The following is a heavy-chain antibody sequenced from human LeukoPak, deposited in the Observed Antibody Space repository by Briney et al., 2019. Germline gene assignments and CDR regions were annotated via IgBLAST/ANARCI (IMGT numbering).Heavy chain of an antibody. CDR3: ATGGPQSSGLPYDY. J-gene: IGHJ4*02. D-gene: IGHD3-22*01. CDR2: IKSKPDGGTT. V-gene: IGHV3-15*01. Sequence: GGSLRLSCVASGLIFSNAWMGWVRQAPGKGLEWVGRIKSKPDGGTTDYAAPVAGTFTISRDDSKTTLYLQMNSLKTEDTAIYYCATGGPQSSGLPYDYWGQGILVTVSS. CDR1: GLIFSNAW.